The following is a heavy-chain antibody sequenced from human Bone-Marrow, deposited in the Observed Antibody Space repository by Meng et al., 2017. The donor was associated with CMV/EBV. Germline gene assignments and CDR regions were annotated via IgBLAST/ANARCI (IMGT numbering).Heavy chain of an antibody. V-gene: IGHV3-23*03. J-gene: IGHJ6*02. CDR1: GFTFSSYA. Sequence: GGSLRLSCAASGFTFSSYAMSWVRQAPGKGLEWVSVIYSGGSSTYYADSVKGQFTISRDNSKNTLYLQMNSLRAEDTAVYYCAKESFLRFWVTGMSYGMDVWGQGNTVTVSS. CDR3: AKESFLRFWVTGMSYGMDV. CDR2: IYSGGSST. D-gene: IGHD3-3*01.